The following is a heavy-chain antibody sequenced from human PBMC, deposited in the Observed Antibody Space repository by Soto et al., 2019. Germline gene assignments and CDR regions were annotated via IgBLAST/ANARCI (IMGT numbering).Heavy chain of an antibody. CDR2: MNPNSGNT. V-gene: IGHV1-8*01. CDR1: GYTFTSYD. D-gene: IGHD6-13*01. Sequence: QVQLVQSGAEVKKPGASVKVSCKASGYTFTSYDINWVRQATGQGLEWMGWMNPNSGNTGYAQKFQGRVTMTRNTSISTAYVELSSLRSEDTAVYYCARRGYSSSWYYYYYYGMDVRCQGTAVTVSS. CDR3: ARRGYSSSWYYYYYYGMDV. J-gene: IGHJ6*02.